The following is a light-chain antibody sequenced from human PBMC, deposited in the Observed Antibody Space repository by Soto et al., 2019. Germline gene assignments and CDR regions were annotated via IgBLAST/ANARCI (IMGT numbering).Light chain of an antibody. Sequence: QSVLTQPASVSGSPGQSITISCTGTSSDVGGYQYVSWYQQHPGKAPKLMIYDVTWRPSGVSNRFSGSKSGNTASLTISGLQSEDEADYYCSSYTSSATVLFGGGTKVTVL. V-gene: IGLV2-14*01. J-gene: IGLJ2*01. CDR1: SSDVGGYQY. CDR2: DVT. CDR3: SSYTSSATVL.